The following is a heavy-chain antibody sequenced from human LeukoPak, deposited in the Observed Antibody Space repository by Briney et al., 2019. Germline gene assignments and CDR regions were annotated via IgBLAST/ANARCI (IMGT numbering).Heavy chain of an antibody. J-gene: IGHJ4*02. D-gene: IGHD3-10*01. CDR3: AIDLGLTMIRGVIVH. CDR1: GFTFTNGW. V-gene: IGHV3-15*01. Sequence: GGSLRLSCAASGFTFTNGWMTWVRQAPGKGLEWVGRIKSKGDGETTDYGAPVKGRFTMSRDDSKATLYLQMNFLQVEDTAVYYCAIDLGLTMIRGVIVHWGQGALVIVSS. CDR2: IKSKGDGETT.